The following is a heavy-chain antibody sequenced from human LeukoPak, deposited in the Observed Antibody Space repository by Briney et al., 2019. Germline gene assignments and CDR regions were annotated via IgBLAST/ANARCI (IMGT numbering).Heavy chain of an antibody. J-gene: IGHJ4*02. D-gene: IGHD3-22*01. CDR3: ARVRRGYDSSGYQGDY. Sequence: ASVKVSCKASGGTFSSYTISWVRQPPGQGLEWVGRIILILGITNYAQKFQGRVTITADRSTSSAYMGVSSLRSEDTAVYYCARVRRGYDSSGYQGDYWGQGTLATVSS. V-gene: IGHV1-69*02. CDR1: GGTFSSYT. CDR2: IILILGIT.